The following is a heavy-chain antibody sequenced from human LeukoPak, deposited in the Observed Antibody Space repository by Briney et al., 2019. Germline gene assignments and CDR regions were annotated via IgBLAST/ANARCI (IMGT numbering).Heavy chain of an antibody. Sequence: SEILSLTCTVSGGSISSYYWSWIRQPAGRGLGWIGRIYTSGSTNYNPSLKSRVTMSVDTSKNQFSLKLSSVTAADTAVYYCARGPSPIDYWGQGTLVTVSS. CDR3: ARGPSPIDY. J-gene: IGHJ4*02. CDR2: IYTSGST. V-gene: IGHV4-4*07. CDR1: GGSISSYY.